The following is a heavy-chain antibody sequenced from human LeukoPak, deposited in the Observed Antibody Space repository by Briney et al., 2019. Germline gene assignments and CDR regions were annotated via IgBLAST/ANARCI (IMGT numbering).Heavy chain of an antibody. D-gene: IGHD6-13*01. CDR1: GYTFTSYG. CDR2: ISPYNGDT. CDR3: AKSLTTAACDY. J-gene: IGHJ4*02. V-gene: IGHV1-18*01. Sequence: ASVKVSCKTSGYTFTSYGVTWVRQAPGQGLEWMGWISPYNGDTNYAQKFQDRFIMTTDTSTSTAYMELRSLRSDDTAMYYCAKSLTTAACDYWGQGALIIVSS.